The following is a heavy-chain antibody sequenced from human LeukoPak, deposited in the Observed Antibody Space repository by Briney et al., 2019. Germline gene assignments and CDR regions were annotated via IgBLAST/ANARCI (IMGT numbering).Heavy chain of an antibody. D-gene: IGHD3-10*01. J-gene: IGHJ4*02. V-gene: IGHV4-39*01. CDR1: GGSISSSSYY. Sequence: SETLSLTCTVSGGSISSSSYYWGWIRQPPGKGLEWIGSIYYSGSTYYNPSLKSRVTISVDTSKNQFSLKLSSVTAADTAVYYCARRQRSWGLSGFDYWGQGTLVTVSS. CDR3: ARRQRSWGLSGFDY. CDR2: IYYSGST.